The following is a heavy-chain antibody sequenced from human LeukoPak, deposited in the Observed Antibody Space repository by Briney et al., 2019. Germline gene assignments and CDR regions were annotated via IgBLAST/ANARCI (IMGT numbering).Heavy chain of an antibody. Sequence: GGSLRLSCAASGFTFSSYSMNWVRQAPGKGLEWVSSISSGSSYIYYADSVKGRFTISRDNAKNSLYLQMNSLRAEDTAVYYCARDWEDGDYADYWGQGTLVTVSS. CDR2: ISSGSSYI. J-gene: IGHJ4*02. CDR3: ARDWEDGDYADY. D-gene: IGHD4-17*01. V-gene: IGHV3-21*01. CDR1: GFTFSSYS.